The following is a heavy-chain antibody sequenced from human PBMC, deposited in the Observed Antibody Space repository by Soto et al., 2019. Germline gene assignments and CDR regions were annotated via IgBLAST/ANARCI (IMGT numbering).Heavy chain of an antibody. D-gene: IGHD4-17*01. CDR1: GGSFSGYY. CDR2: INHSGST. J-gene: IGHJ6*03. CDR3: ARGTPPNYGDGNDYYYYYMDV. Sequence: SETLSLTCAVYGGSFSGYYWSWIRQPPGKGLEWIGEINHSGSTNYNPSLKSRVTISVDTSKNQFSLKLSSVTAADTAVYYCARGTPPNYGDGNDYYYYYMDVWGKGTTVTVSS. V-gene: IGHV4-34*01.